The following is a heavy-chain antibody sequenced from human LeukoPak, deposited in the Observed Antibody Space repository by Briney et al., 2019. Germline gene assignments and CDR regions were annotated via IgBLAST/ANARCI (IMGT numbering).Heavy chain of an antibody. CDR2: ISSSTI. J-gene: IGHJ6*03. Sequence: GGSLRLSCAASGFTFSSYSMNWVRQAPGKGLEWVSYISSSTIYYADSVKGRFTISRDNAKNSLFLQMNSLRAEDTAVYYCARGDSWNSYYYYDMDVWGKGTSVTVSS. V-gene: IGHV3-48*04. D-gene: IGHD1-7*01. CDR1: GFTFSSYS. CDR3: ARGDSWNSYYYYDMDV.